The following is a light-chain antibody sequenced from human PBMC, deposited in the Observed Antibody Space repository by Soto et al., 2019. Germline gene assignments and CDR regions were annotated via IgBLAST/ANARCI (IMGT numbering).Light chain of an antibody. Sequence: AIQMTHSPSSLSASVGDIVTITCGASQGIRNDLGWYQQKPGKAPKLLIYAASSLQSGVPSRFSGSGSGTDFTLTISSLQPEDFATYYCLQDYNYPLTFGGGTKVDIK. CDR2: AAS. CDR1: QGIRND. J-gene: IGKJ4*01. V-gene: IGKV1-6*01. CDR3: LQDYNYPLT.